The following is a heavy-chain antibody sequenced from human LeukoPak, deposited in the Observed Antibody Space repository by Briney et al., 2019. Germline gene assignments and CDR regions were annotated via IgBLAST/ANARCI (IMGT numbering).Heavy chain of an antibody. D-gene: IGHD6-13*01. V-gene: IGHV4-34*01. CDR3: ARQSEGIAAAGTFYY. CDR1: GFTFSSYE. J-gene: IGHJ4*02. CDR2: INHSGST. Sequence: GSLRLSCAASGFTFSSYEMNWIRQPPGKGLEWIGEINHSGSTNYNPSLKSRVTISVDTSKNQFSLKLSSVTAADTAVYYCARQSEGIAAAGTFYYWGQGTLVTVSS.